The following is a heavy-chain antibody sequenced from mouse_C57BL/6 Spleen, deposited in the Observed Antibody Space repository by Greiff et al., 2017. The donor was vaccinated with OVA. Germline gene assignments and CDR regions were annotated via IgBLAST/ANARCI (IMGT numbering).Heavy chain of an antibody. CDR1: GFSLTSYG. D-gene: IGHD2-3*01. CDR2: IWSDGST. V-gene: IGHV2-6-1*01. Sequence: VKLVESGPGLVAPSQSLSITCTVSGFSLTSYGVHWVRQPPGKGLEWLVVIWSDGSTTYNSALKSILSISKDNSKSQVFLKMNSLQTDDTAMYYCARQTDGYLYAMDYWGQGTSVTVSS. J-gene: IGHJ4*01. CDR3: ARQTDGYLYAMDY.